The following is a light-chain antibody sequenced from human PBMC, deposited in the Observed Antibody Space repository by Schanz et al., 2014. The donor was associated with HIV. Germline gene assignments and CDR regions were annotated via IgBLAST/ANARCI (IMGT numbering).Light chain of an antibody. Sequence: QSALTQPASVSGSPGQSITISCTGTSSDVGTYDYVSWYQQHPGKAPKLMIYDVSYRPSGVSNRFSGSKSGNTASLTISGLQAEDEADYFCSSYTSSLTRVFGTGTKLTVL. CDR3: SSYTSSLTRV. CDR2: DVS. J-gene: IGLJ1*01. V-gene: IGLV2-14*03. CDR1: SSDVGTYDY.